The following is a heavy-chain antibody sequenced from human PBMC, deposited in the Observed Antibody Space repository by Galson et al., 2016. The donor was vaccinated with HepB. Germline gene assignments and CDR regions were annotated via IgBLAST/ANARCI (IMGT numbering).Heavy chain of an antibody. V-gene: IGHV3-23*01. CDR3: ARRHEYCPPVGCSVDY. Sequence: SLRLSCAGSGFLFRSYGMTWVRQAPGKGLEVVSSISRCGDSRDYADSVKGRFTISRDNSNSMLFLQMSSLRADDTAVYYCARRHEYCPPVGCSVDYWGQGTLVSVSS. CDR1: GFLFRSYG. D-gene: IGHD2/OR15-2a*01. CDR2: ISRCGDSR. J-gene: IGHJ4*02.